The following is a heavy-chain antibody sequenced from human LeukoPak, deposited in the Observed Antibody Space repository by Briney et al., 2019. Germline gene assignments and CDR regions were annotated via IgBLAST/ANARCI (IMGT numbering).Heavy chain of an antibody. CDR1: GGSISSYY. J-gene: IGHJ6*02. Sequence: SETLSLTCSVSGGSISSYYWSWIRQPPGKGLEWIGYIYYSGSTNYNPSLKSRVTISLDTSKSQFSLKLTSVTAADTAVYYCARDLEPIVATILGSYYGMDVWGQGTTVTVSS. D-gene: IGHD5-12*01. V-gene: IGHV4-59*01. CDR2: IYYSGST. CDR3: ARDLEPIVATILGSYYGMDV.